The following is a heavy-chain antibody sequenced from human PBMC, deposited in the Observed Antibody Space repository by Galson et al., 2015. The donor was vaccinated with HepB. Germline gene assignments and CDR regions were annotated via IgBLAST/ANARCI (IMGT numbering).Heavy chain of an antibody. D-gene: IGHD5-18*01. CDR1: GFTFSSYA. CDR3: ARDKDTAMVILPDY. Sequence: SLRLSCAASGFTFSSYAVHWVRQAPGKGLEWVAVISYDGSNKYYADSVKGRFTISRDNSKNTLYLQMNSLRAEDTAVYYCARDKDTAMVILPDYWGQGTLVTISS. CDR2: ISYDGSNK. J-gene: IGHJ4*02. V-gene: IGHV3-30*04.